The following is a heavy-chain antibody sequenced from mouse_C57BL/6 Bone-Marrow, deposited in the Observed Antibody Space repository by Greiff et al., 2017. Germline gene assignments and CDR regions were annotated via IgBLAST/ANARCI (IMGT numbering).Heavy chain of an antibody. CDR2: IYPRSGNT. D-gene: IGHD1-1*01. V-gene: IGHV1-81*01. Sequence: VKLMESGAELARPGASVKLSCKASGYTFTSYGISWVKQRTGQGLEWIGVIYPRSGNTYYNEKFKGKATLTADKSSSTAYMELRSLTSEDSAVYFCARPLRSYAMDYWGQGTSVTVSS. CDR1: GYTFTSYG. CDR3: ARPLRSYAMDY. J-gene: IGHJ4*01.